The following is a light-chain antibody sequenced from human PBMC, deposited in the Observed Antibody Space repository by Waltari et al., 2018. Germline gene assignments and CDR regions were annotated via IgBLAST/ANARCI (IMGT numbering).Light chain of an antibody. CDR2: KAN. CDR3: ALYMGSGIWV. J-gene: IGLJ3*02. V-gene: IGLV8-61*01. CDR1: SDSLSTTSY. Sequence: QTVVTQEQSLSVSPGGTVTLTCALSSDSLSTTSYATWYQQTPGQAPRTLVYKANARSSGVPDRFSGSILGNTAALTSTGAQADDESDYYCALYMGSGIWVFGGGTRLTVL.